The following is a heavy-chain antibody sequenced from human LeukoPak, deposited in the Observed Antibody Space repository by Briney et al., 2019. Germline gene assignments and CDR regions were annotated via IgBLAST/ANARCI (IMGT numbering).Heavy chain of an antibody. CDR2: ISTSGSLI. J-gene: IGHJ4*02. V-gene: IGHV3-48*03. D-gene: IGHD1-26*01. CDR1: GFTFSNYE. Sequence: PGGSLRLSCAASGFTFSNYEMNWVRQAPGKGLEWVSFISTSGSLIYYAGSVKGRFTISRDNAKNSLFLHMNSLRAEDTAVYYCAKVSGLGWHFDYWGQGTLVTVSS. CDR3: AKVSGLGWHFDY.